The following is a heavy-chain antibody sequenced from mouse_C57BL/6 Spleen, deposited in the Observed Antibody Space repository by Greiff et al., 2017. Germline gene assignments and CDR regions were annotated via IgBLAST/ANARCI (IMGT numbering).Heavy chain of an antibody. Sequence: QVQLQQSGAELAKPGASVTLSCTASGYTFTSYWLHWVKQRPGQGLEWIGYINPSSGYTKYNQKFKDKATLTADKSSSTAYMQLSSLTYEDSAVYYCARPDHLSWFAYWGQGTLVTVSA. V-gene: IGHV1-7*01. J-gene: IGHJ3*01. CDR3: ARPDHLSWFAY. CDR2: INPSSGYT. CDR1: GYTFTSYW.